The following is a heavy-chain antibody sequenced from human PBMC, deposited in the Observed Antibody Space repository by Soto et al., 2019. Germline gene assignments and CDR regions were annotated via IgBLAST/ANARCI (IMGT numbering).Heavy chain of an antibody. J-gene: IGHJ6*02. D-gene: IGHD2-15*01. Sequence: ASVKVSCKTSGYTFTNFGLSWVRQAPGQGLEWMGWISAYNGNTNYAQNFQGRVTMTTDTSTSTAYMELRSLRSDDTAVYYCARYRHCSGDSCNYYYIMDLWAQGTTVTVSS. V-gene: IGHV1-18*01. CDR3: ARYRHCSGDSCNYYYIMDL. CDR2: ISAYNGNT. CDR1: GYTFTNFG.